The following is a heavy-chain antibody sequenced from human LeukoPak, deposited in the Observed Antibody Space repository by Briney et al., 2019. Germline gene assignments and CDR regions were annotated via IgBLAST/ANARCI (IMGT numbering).Heavy chain of an antibody. CDR1: GGTFSSYA. D-gene: IGHD3-3*01. CDR2: IIPIFGAP. CDR3: ARCYDLWSGYYRWLDP. J-gene: IGHJ5*02. V-gene: IGHV1-69*13. Sequence: GASVKVSCKASGGTFSSYAISWVRQAPGQGLEWMGGIIPIFGAPNYAQKFQGRVTITADESTSTAYMELSSLRSEDTAVYYCARCYDLWSGYYRWLDPWGQGTLVTVSS.